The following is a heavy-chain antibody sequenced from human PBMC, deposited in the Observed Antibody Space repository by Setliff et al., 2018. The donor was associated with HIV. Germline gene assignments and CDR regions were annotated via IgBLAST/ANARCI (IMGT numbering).Heavy chain of an antibody. CDR1: GASITDGNYY. CDR2: VYYGPDT. Sequence: SETLSLTCTVSGASITDGNYYWSWIRQPPGKGLEWIGYVYYGPDTYYNPSLESRLTISMDTTNNQFSLMLTSVTAADTATYFCGRGPRAASSGYFKDWGQGTLVTVSS. CDR3: GRGPRAASSGYFKD. J-gene: IGHJ1*01. D-gene: IGHD6-13*01. V-gene: IGHV4-30-4*01.